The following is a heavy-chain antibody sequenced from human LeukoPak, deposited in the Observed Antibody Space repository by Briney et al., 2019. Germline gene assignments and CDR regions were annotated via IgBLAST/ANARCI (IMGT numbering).Heavy chain of an antibody. J-gene: IGHJ6*03. CDR3: ARAHSGSYYDYYYYCMDV. V-gene: IGHV1-46*01. D-gene: IGHD1-26*01. Sequence: ASVKVSCKASGYTFTSYDINWVRQAPGQGLEWMGIINPSGGSTSYAQKFQGRVTMTRDTSTSTVYMELSSLRSEDTAVYYCARAHSGSYYDYYYYCMDVWGKGTTVTISS. CDR2: INPSGGST. CDR1: GYTFTSYD.